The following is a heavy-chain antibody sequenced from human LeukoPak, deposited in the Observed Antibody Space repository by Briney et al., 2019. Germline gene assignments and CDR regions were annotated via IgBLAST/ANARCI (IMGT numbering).Heavy chain of an antibody. D-gene: IGHD3-10*01. J-gene: IGHJ4*02. V-gene: IGHV3-21*01. Sequence: PGGSLRLSCAASGFTFSSYSMNWVRQAPGKGLEWVSSISSSSSYIYYADSVKGRFTISRDNAKNSLYLQMNSLRAEDTAVYYCARDHYPGGRITMVRGVIIYYFDYWGQGTLVTASS. CDR2: ISSSSSYI. CDR1: GFTFSSYS. CDR3: ARDHYPGGRITMVRGVIIYYFDY.